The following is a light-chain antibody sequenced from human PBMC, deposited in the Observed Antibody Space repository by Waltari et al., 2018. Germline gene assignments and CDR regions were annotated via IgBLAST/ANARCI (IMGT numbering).Light chain of an antibody. CDR1: QSVSSN. J-gene: IGKJ2*01. Sequence: EIVMTQSPATLSVSPGERATLSCRASQSVSSNLAWYQQKPGQAPRLLIYGASTRATGIPARFSGSGSGTEFTLTISSLQSEDFATYYCQQYHDYSTFGQGTKLEIK. CDR2: GAS. V-gene: IGKV3-15*01. CDR3: QQYHDYST.